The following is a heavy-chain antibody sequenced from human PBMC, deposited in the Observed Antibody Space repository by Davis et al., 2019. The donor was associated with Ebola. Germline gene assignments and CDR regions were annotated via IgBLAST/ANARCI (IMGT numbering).Heavy chain of an antibody. D-gene: IGHD3-22*01. V-gene: IGHV4-59*01. CDR1: GGSISSYY. CDR2: IYYSGST. Sequence: GSLRLSCTVSGGSISSYYWSWIRQPPGKGLEWIGYIYYSGSTNYNPSLKSRVTISTDTSRSQFSLTLSSVTAADTAVYYCARLVAPYDNSSYAYLDYWGQGILVTVSS. J-gene: IGHJ4*02. CDR3: ARLVAPYDNSSYAYLDY.